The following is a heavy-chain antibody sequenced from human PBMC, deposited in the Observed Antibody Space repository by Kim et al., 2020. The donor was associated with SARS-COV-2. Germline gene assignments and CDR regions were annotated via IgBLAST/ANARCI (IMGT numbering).Heavy chain of an antibody. D-gene: IGHD6-19*01. J-gene: IGHJ4*02. Sequence: SVKRRFTIARDNAKNQLYLQMNSRRAEDTAVYYCAREPALIVAVAGQFDCWGQGTLVTVSS. CDR3: AREPALIVAVAGQFDC. V-gene: IGHV3-11*06.